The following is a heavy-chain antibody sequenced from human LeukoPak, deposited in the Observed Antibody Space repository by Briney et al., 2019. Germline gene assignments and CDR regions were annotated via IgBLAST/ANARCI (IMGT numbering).Heavy chain of an antibody. CDR3: ASAEVIQYCMDV. CDR1: GFTFSSYW. V-gene: IGHV3-74*01. J-gene: IGHJ6*02. CDR2: INSDGSSI. D-gene: IGHD3-16*02. Sequence: PGGSLRLSCAASGFTFSSYWMHWVRQAPGKGLVWVSRINSDGSSISYADSVKGRFTISRDNAKNTLFLQMNILRVEDTAVYYCASAEVIQYCMDVWGQGTTVTVSS.